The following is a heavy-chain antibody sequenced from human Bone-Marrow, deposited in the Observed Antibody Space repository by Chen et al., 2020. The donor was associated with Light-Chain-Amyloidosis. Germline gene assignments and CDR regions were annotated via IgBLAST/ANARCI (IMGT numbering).Heavy chain of an antibody. CDR2: CYSYNFP. Sequence: EVQLVESGGGMFQPGGSLSPSCSLSGLNVSSNYMTWVRQARGKALEWVCVCYSYNFPYDADSVEGGFTISRDNSKNTVSLQMNSVRAEDTAIYCCAGDRGSCPGCGYFDYWCQGALVTVSS. CDR3: AGDRGSCPGCGYFDY. J-gene: IGHJ4*02. D-gene: IGHD2-15*01. V-gene: IGHV3-53*01. CDR1: GLNVSSNY.